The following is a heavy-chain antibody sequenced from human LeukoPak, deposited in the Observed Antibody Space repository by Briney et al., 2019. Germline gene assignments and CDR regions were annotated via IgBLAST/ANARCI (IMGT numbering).Heavy chain of an antibody. CDR3: TRRVDATRWYDP. CDR1: GFTFSTYS. Sequence: GGSLRLSCAASGFTFSTYSMHWVRQAPGEGLVWVSRNADSVKGRFTISRDNAKNTLYLQMNSLRAEDTAVYYCTRRVDATRWYDPWGQGTLSPSPQ. J-gene: IGHJ5*02. D-gene: IGHD2-15*01. V-gene: IGHV3-74*01.